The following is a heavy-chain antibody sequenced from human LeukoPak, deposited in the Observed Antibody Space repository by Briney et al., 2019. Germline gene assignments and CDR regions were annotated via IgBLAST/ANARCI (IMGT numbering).Heavy chain of an antibody. CDR2: IYHSGST. D-gene: IGHD3-22*01. CDR1: GYSISSGYY. J-gene: IGHJ3*02. V-gene: IGHV4-38-2*01. Sequence: SETLSLTCAVSGYSISSGYYWGWIQQPPGKGLEWIGSIYHSGSTYYNPSLKSRVTISVDTSKNQFSLKLSSVTAADTAVYYCARWGNYDSSGYYPNDAFDIWGQGTMVTVSS. CDR3: ARWGNYDSSGYYPNDAFDI.